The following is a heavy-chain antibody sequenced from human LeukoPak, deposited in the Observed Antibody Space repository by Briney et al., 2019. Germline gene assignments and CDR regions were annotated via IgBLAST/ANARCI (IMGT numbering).Heavy chain of an antibody. CDR2: ISYDGSNK. V-gene: IGHV3-30*07. D-gene: IGHD6-19*01. CDR3: AKDTPVAGTGGYFDY. CDR1: GFTFSSYA. J-gene: IGHJ4*02. Sequence: PGRSLRLSCAASGFTFSSYAMHWVRQAPGKGLEWVAVISYDGSNKYYADSVKGRFTISRDNSKNTLYLQMNSLRAEDTAVYYCAKDTPVAGTGGYFDYWGQGTLVTVSS.